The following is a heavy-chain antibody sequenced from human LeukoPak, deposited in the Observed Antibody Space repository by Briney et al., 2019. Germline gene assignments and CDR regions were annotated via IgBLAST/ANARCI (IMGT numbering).Heavy chain of an antibody. CDR3: ARGPQVGAFDL. Sequence: GASVKVSCKTSGGTFNSYAISWVRQAPGQGLEWMGGIIPIFTTANYAQKFQGRVTITADESTSTAYMELSSLRSEDTAVYYCARGPQVGAFDLWGQGAMVTVSS. D-gene: IGHD1-26*01. J-gene: IGHJ3*01. CDR2: IIPIFTTA. V-gene: IGHV1-69*13. CDR1: GGTFNSYA.